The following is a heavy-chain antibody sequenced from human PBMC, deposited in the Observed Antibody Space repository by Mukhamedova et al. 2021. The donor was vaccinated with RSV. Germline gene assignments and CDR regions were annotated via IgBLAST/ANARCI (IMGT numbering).Heavy chain of an antibody. V-gene: IGHV1-3*01. J-gene: IGHJ1*01. CDR3: ARGHYYDSSGYCENEYFQH. D-gene: IGHD3-22*01. Sequence: VRQAPGQRLEWMGWINAGNGNTKYSQKFQGRVTITRDTSASTAYMELSSLRSEDTAVYYCARGHYYDSSGYCENEYFQHWGQGT. CDR2: INAGNGNT.